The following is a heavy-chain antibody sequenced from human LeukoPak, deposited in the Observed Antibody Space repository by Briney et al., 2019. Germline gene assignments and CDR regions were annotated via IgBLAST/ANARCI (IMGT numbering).Heavy chain of an antibody. CDR3: ARQSCSGGSCYPRPYWYFDL. D-gene: IGHD2-15*01. V-gene: IGHV4-59*08. CDR1: GGSISSYY. J-gene: IGHJ2*01. Sequence: SETLSLTCTVSGGSISSYYWSWIRQPPGKGLEWIGYIYYSGSTNYNPSLKSRVTLSFDTSKNRFSLTLSSVTAADTAVYYCARQSCSGGSCYPRPYWYFDLWGRGTLVTVSS. CDR2: IYYSGST.